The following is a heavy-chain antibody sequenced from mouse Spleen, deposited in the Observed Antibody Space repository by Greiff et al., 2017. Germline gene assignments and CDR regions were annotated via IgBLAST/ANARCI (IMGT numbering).Heavy chain of an antibody. CDR1: GFTFSSYA. Sequence: EVMLVESGGGLVKPGGSLKLSCAASGFTFSSYAMSWVRQTPEKRLEWVATISSGGSYTYYPDSVKGRFTISRDNAKNTLYLKMSSLRSEDTAMYYCARQGSTMITTGFAYWGQGTLVTVSA. D-gene: IGHD2-4*01. V-gene: IGHV5-9-1*01. CDR3: ARQGSTMITTGFAY. CDR2: ISSGGSYT. J-gene: IGHJ3*01.